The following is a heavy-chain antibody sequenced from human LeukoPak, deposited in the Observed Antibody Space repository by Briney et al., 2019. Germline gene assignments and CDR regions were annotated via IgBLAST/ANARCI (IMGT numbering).Heavy chain of an antibody. CDR2: IRQDGSDK. V-gene: IGHV3-7*01. CDR3: VRGGRGERPNY. D-gene: IGHD3-16*01. J-gene: IGHJ4*02. Sequence: GGSLRLSCAASGFTFSDYWMNWVRQAPGKGLEWVANIRQDGSDKNYVDSVKGRFTISRDNAKNSLYLQMNSLRVEDTAMYYCVRGGRGERPNYWGQGTLVTVSS. CDR1: GFTFSDYW.